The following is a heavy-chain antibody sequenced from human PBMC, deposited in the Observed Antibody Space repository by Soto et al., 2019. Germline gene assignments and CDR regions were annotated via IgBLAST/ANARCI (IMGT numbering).Heavy chain of an antibody. Sequence: ASVKVSCKASGYTLTSYDINWVRQATGQGLEWMGWMNPNSGNTGYAQKFQGRVTMTRNTSISTAYMELSSLRSEDTAVYYCARRDSSSVVYGMDVWGQGTTVTVSS. CDR1: GYTLTSYD. J-gene: IGHJ6*02. D-gene: IGHD3-22*01. CDR3: ARRDSSSVVYGMDV. V-gene: IGHV1-8*01. CDR2: MNPNSGNT.